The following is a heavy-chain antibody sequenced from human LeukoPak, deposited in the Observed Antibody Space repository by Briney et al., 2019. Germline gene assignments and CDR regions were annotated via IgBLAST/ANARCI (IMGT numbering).Heavy chain of an antibody. D-gene: IGHD3-9*01. CDR3: AKASRYYDSLTLDY. Sequence: PVGSLRLSCAASGFTFSSYAMSWVRQAPGKGLEWVSAISGSGGSTYYADSLKGRFTLSRDNSKKTLYLYRNSLRDEDTAVYYCAKASRYYDSLTLDYWGQGTLVTVSS. V-gene: IGHV3-23*01. CDR2: ISGSGGST. CDR1: GFTFSSYA. J-gene: IGHJ4*02.